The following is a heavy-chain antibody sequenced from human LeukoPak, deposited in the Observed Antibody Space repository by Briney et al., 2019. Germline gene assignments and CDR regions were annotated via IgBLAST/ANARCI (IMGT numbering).Heavy chain of an antibody. Sequence: GGSLTLSCAASGYIFNIYAMSWVRQAPGRGLDWVSAISGIGGSTYHADSVKGRFTISRDNSKNTLYLQMNSLRAEDTALYYCAKEPASGSCFDYWGQGTLVTVSS. CDR3: AKEPASGSCFDY. CDR1: GYIFNIYA. D-gene: IGHD3-10*01. CDR2: ISGIGGST. J-gene: IGHJ4*02. V-gene: IGHV3-23*01.